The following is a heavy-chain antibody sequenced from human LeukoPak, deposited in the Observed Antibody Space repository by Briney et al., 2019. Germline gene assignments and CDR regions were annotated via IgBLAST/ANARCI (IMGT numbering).Heavy chain of an antibody. J-gene: IGHJ4*02. V-gene: IGHV4-59*11. Sequence: SETLSLTCTVSGGPISSQYWSWIRQPPGKGVEWIGYIYYSESTNYNPFLKSRVTISLNTSENQFSLKLSPVTAADAAVYYCARVSLVRGAHDCYFDYWGQGTLVTVSS. CDR3: ARVSLVRGAHDCYFDY. CDR2: IYYSEST. CDR1: GGPISSQY. D-gene: IGHD3-10*01.